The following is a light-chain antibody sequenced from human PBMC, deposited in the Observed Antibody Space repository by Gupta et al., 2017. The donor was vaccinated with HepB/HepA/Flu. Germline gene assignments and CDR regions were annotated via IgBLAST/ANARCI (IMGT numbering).Light chain of an antibody. CDR3: QQYKAWPLT. Sequence: EIVMTQPPATLSVSPGESATLSCRASQSVTSKLAWFQQKPDQATRATGIPARFSGSGSGTEFTLTISSVQSEDVAVYHCQQYKAWPLTFGQGTKLEI. J-gene: IGKJ5*01. V-gene: IGKV3-15*01. CDR1: QSVTSK.